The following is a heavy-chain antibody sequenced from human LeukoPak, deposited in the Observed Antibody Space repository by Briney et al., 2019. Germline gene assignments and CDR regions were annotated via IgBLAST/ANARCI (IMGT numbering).Heavy chain of an antibody. J-gene: IGHJ4*02. CDR2: ISDDGTNK. Sequence: TGGSLRLSCAASGFTFRSYAMSWVRQAPGKGLEWVADISDDGTNKYYVDSVKGRFTISRDNSKKTLYLQMNSLRAEDTAVYYCAKDAFEVWYGGSYQAFDYWGQGTLVTVSS. CDR1: GFTFRSYA. CDR3: AKDAFEVWYGGSYQAFDY. V-gene: IGHV3-30*18. D-gene: IGHD1-26*01.